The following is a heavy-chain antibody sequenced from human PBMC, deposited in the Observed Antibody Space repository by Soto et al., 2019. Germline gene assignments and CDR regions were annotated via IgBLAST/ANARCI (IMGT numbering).Heavy chain of an antibody. CDR3: ARYSPDGGSCYYYNVMAV. D-gene: IGHD6-25*01. CDR2: ISAFSGST. CDR1: GYTFTIDL. J-gene: IGHJ6*02. V-gene: IGHV1-18*01. Sequence: KLSCKTSGYTFTIDLIGWVRKTPEQGLEWMGWISAFSGSTSYAQKFQGRVTMTRDTSTSTVYMELSSLRSEDTAVYYCARYSPDGGSCYYYNVMAVWVQGTTVTVS.